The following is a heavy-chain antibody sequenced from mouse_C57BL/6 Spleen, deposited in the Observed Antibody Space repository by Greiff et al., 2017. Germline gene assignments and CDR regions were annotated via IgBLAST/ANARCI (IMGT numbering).Heavy chain of an antibody. CDR1: GYTFTDYN. Sequence: EVQLQQSGPELVKPGASVKIPCKASGYTFTDYNIDWVKQSHGKSLEWIGDINPNNGGTIYNQKFKGKATLTVDKSSSTAYMELRSLTSEDTAVYYCARGSWFAYWGQGTLVTVSA. V-gene: IGHV1-18*01. J-gene: IGHJ3*01. CDR2: INPNNGGT. CDR3: ARGSWFAY.